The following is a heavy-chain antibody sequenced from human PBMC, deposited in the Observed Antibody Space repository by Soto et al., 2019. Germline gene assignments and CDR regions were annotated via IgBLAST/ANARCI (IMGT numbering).Heavy chain of an antibody. J-gene: IGHJ4*02. D-gene: IGHD2-15*01. Sequence: SETLSLTCTVSGGSISSYYWSWIRQPPGKGLEWIGRICCGGSTNYQSSLKSRVIISVDTSKNQFSLRLSSVTAADTAVYYCARHGGPPWTTEYWGQGTLVTVSS. V-gene: IGHV4-59*08. CDR2: ICCGGST. CDR1: GGSISSYY. CDR3: ARHGGPPWTTEY.